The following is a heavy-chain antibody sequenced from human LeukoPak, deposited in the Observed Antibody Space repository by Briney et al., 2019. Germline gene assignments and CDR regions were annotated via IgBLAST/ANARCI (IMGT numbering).Heavy chain of an antibody. CDR1: GFTFINAW. V-gene: IGHV3-15*01. CDR3: VTARRNANGYFPFDY. J-gene: IGHJ4*02. D-gene: IGHD5-24*01. Sequence: GGSLRLSCAASGFTFINAWMTWVRQVPGKGLEWVGRIKSKLDGETTEFAAPVSGRFSISRDDSKDMMFLQMDSLKTEDTAVYYCVTARRNANGYFPFDYWGQGALVAVS. CDR2: IKSKLDGETT.